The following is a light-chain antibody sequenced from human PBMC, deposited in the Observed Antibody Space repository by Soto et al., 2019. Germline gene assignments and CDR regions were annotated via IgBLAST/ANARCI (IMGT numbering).Light chain of an antibody. CDR3: MQALQTPLT. J-gene: IGKJ4*01. Sequence: DIVMTQSPLSLPVTPGEPASISCRSSQSLLHSNGYNYLDWYLQNPGQSPQLLIYLGSNRASGVPDRFSGSGAGTDFTLKISSVEAEDVGVYYCMQALQTPLTFGGGTKVEIK. V-gene: IGKV2-28*01. CDR2: LGS. CDR1: QSLLHSNGYNY.